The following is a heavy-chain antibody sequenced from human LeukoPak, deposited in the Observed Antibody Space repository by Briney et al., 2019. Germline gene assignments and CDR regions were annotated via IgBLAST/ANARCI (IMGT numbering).Heavy chain of an antibody. V-gene: IGHV4-4*09. CDR1: GVSISPYY. Sequence: PSETLSLTCAVSGVSISPYYWAWIRQPPGKGLEWIGYIHTSGSNNQYPSLKSRVTISVDTSKNHFSLKVISVTAADTAVYYCARGPRTTGTTFYYYYYMDVWGKGTTVTVSS. D-gene: IGHD1-1*01. CDR3: ARGPRTTGTTFYYYYYMDV. CDR2: IHTSGSN. J-gene: IGHJ6*03.